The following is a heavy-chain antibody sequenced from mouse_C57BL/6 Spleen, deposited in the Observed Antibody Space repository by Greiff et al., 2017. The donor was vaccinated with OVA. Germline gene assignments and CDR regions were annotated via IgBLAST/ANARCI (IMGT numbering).Heavy chain of an antibody. CDR1: GYAFSSYW. D-gene: IGHD2-4*01. CDR2: IYPGDGDT. J-gene: IGHJ2*01. V-gene: IGHV1-80*01. Sequence: QVQLQQSGAELVKPGASVKISCKASGYAFSSYWMHWVKQRPGKGLEWIGQIYPGDGDTNYNGKFKGKATLTADKSSSTAYMQLSSLTSEDSAVYFCARSIYYDYDGDYWGQGTTLTVSS. CDR3: ARSIYYDYDGDY.